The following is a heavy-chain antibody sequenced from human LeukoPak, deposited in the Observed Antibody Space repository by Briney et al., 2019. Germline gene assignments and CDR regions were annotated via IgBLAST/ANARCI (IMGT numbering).Heavy chain of an antibody. V-gene: IGHV3-21*01. J-gene: IGHJ4*02. Sequence: GGSLRLSCAASGFSFSSYSMNWVRQAPGKGLEWVSYISSSSSYIYYADSLKGRFTVSRDNAKNSLFLQMNSLRAEDTAVYYCARVWSLPYTSSWPYYFDYWGQGILVTVSS. D-gene: IGHD6-13*01. CDR3: ARVWSLPYTSSWPYYFDY. CDR1: GFSFSSYS. CDR2: ISSSSSYI.